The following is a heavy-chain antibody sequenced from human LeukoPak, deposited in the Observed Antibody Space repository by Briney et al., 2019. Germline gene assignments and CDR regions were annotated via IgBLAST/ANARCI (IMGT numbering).Heavy chain of an antibody. V-gene: IGHV3-43*01. CDR1: GFTFGDYT. J-gene: IGHJ6*02. CDR2: ISWDGGST. D-gene: IGHD3-10*01. CDR3: AKGEVVRGRGYGMDV. Sequence: GGSLRLSCAASGFTFGDYTMSWVRQAPGKGLEWVSLISWDGGSTYYANSVKGRFTISRDNSKNSLYLQMNSLRTEDTALYYCAKGEVVRGRGYGMDVWGQGTTVTVSS.